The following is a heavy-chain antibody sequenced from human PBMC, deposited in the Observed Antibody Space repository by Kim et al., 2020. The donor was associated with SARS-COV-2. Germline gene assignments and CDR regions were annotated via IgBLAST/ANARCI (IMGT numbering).Heavy chain of an antibody. Sequence: GGSLRLSCAASGFTFSSYAMSWVRQAPGKGLEWVSAISGSGGSTYYADSVKGRFTISRDNSKNTLYLQMNSLRAEDTAVYYCADLLWFGDEATDYWGQGTLVTVSS. J-gene: IGHJ4*02. V-gene: IGHV3-23*01. CDR2: ISGSGGST. CDR1: GFTFSSYA. CDR3: ADLLWFGDEATDY. D-gene: IGHD3-10*01.